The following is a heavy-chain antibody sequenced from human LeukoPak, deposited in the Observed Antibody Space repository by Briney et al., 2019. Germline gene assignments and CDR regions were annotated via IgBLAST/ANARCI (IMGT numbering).Heavy chain of an antibody. CDR1: GFTFSSYW. CDR2: ISSSSSYI. CDR3: ARDRYDSSGYYYVGMGFSYYYGMDV. V-gene: IGHV3-21*03. J-gene: IGHJ6*02. Sequence: GGSLRLSCAASGFTFSSYWMSWVRQAPGKGLEWVSSISSSSSYIYYADSVKGRFTISRDNAKNSLYLQMNSLRAEDTAVYYCARDRYDSSGYYYVGMGFSYYYGMDVWGQGTTVTVSS. D-gene: IGHD3-22*01.